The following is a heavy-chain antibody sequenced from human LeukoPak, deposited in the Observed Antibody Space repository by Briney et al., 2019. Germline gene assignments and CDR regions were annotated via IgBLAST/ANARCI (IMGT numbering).Heavy chain of an antibody. CDR2: IYSNGNT. Sequence: PGGSLRLSCEASGFSVSNYMSWVRQAPGKGLEWVSVIYSNGNTYYAGSVKGRFTISRDSSKNTLYLQMNRLGAEDTAVYYCARGGGGNYDFLTTYTGASLSFDYWGQGALVSVSS. V-gene: IGHV3-53*01. CDR3: ARGGGGNYDFLTTYTGASLSFDY. D-gene: IGHD3-9*01. CDR1: GFSVSNY. J-gene: IGHJ4*02.